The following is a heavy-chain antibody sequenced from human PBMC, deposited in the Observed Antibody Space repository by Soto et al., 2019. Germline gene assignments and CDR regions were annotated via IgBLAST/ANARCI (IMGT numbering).Heavy chain of an antibody. Sequence: SETLSLTGTVSGGSVSSDTHYWSWIRQPPGKRLEWIGFIYSSGSTNYNPSLKSRVTMSVDTSKNQFSLKLRSVIVADTAVYHCARFVRSCSGTTCYTRADVWGQGTTVTVSS. V-gene: IGHV4-61*01. CDR1: GGSVSSDTHY. D-gene: IGHD2-2*02. J-gene: IGHJ6*02. CDR2: IYSSGST. CDR3: ARFVRSCSGTTCYTRADV.